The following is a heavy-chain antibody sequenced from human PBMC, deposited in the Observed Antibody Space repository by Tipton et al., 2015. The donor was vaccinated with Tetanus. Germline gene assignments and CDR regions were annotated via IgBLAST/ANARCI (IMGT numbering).Heavy chain of an antibody. D-gene: IGHD6-6*01. V-gene: IGHV4-59*01. CDR2: IYSSGST. CDR3: ARDHRLSASSAGCFVP. CDR1: GGSINPYY. J-gene: IGHJ5*02. Sequence: TLSLTCSVSGGSINPYYWSWIRQPPGKGLEWIGNIYSSGSTYYNPSLKSRVTISVDTSRNQFSLRLKSVTPADTAMYYCARDHRLSASSAGCFVPWGQGTLVPVSP.